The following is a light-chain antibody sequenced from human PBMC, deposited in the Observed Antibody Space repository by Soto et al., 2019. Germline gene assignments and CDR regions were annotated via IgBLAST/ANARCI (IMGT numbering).Light chain of an antibody. V-gene: IGKV3-11*01. Sequence: EIVLTQSPATLSLSPGERATLSCRASQSVSSYLAWYQQKRGQAPRLLIYDASNRATGIPARFSGSGSGTDFTLTISSLEPEDFAVYYCQQRSNWPPITCGQGTRLEIK. J-gene: IGKJ5*01. CDR1: QSVSSY. CDR2: DAS. CDR3: QQRSNWPPIT.